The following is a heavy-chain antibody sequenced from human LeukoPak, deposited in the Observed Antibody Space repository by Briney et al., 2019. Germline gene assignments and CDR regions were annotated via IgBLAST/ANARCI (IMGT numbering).Heavy chain of an antibody. J-gene: IGHJ4*02. CDR2: ISYDGSNK. D-gene: IGHD3-3*01. CDR3: AKDAYDFWSGSPKHSDY. CDR1: GFTFSSYG. V-gene: IGHV3-30*18. Sequence: GGSLRLSCAASGFTFSSYGMHWVRQAPGKGLEWVAVISYDGSNKYYADSVKGRFTISRDNSKNTLYLQMNSLRAEDTAVYYCAKDAYDFWSGSPKHSDYWGQGTLVTVSS.